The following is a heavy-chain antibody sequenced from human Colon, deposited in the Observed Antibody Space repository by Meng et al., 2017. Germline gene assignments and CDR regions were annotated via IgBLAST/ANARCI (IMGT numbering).Heavy chain of an antibody. CDR2: ISGSGGST. D-gene: IGHD3-22*01. V-gene: IGHV3-23*01. CDR3: AKDLPEHYDSSGYTDY. CDR1: GFTFSSYA. Sequence: GGSLRLSCAASGFTFSSYAMSWVRQAPGNGLGWVSAISGSGGSTYYADSEKGRFTISRDNSKTTLYLQMNSLRAEDTAVYYCAKDLPEHYDSSGYTDYWGQGTLVTVSS. J-gene: IGHJ4*02.